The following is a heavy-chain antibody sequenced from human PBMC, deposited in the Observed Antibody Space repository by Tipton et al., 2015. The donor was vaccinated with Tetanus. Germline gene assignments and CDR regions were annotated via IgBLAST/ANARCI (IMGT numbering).Heavy chain of an antibody. CDR2: AYYSGST. J-gene: IGHJ4*02. D-gene: IGHD3-9*01. CDR1: GGSISSSSYY. CDR3: ARHSSLKALNY. Sequence: TLSLTCSIFGGSISSSSYYWGWIRQPPGKGLEWIGSAYYSGSTYYNPSLKSRVTISVDTSKNQFSLELSSVTAADTAVYYCARHSSLKALNYWGQGTLVTASS. V-gene: IGHV4-39*01.